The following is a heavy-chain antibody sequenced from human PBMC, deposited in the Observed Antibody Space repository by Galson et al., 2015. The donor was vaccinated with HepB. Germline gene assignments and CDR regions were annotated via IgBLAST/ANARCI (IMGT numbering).Heavy chain of an antibody. D-gene: IGHD2-15*01. J-gene: IGHJ5*02. CDR2: INAGNGNT. Sequence: SVKVSCKASGYTFTSYAMHWVRQAPGQRLEWMGWINAGNGNTKYSQKFQGRVTITRDTSASTAYMELSSLRSEDTAVYYCARERRCSGGSCYSEVRIGWFDPWGQGTLVTVSS. V-gene: IGHV1-3*01. CDR3: ARERRCSGGSCYSEVRIGWFDP. CDR1: GYTFTSYA.